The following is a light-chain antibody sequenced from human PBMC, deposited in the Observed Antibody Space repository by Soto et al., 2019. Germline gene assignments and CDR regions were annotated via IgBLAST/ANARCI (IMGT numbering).Light chain of an antibody. CDR3: QQYNNWPYT. Sequence: EIVMTQSPATLSLSPGERATLSCRASQSVSSNLAWYRQKPGQAPTLLIYRTSTRATGIPARFSGSGSGTEFTLTISSLQSEDFAFYYCQQYNNWPYTFGQGTKLEIK. J-gene: IGKJ2*01. CDR2: RTS. V-gene: IGKV3-15*01. CDR1: QSVSSN.